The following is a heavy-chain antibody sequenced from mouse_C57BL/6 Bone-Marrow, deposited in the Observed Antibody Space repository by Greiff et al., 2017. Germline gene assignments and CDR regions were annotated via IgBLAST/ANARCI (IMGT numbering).Heavy chain of an antibody. Sequence: VQLQQPGAELVKPGASVKMSCKASGYTFTSYWITWVKQRPGQGLEWIGDIYPGSGSTNYNEKFKSKATLTVDTSSSTAYMQLSSLTSEDSAVYYCARARDYDGAMDDWGQGTSVTVSS. CDR1: GYTFTSYW. CDR3: ARARDYDGAMDD. V-gene: IGHV1-55*01. J-gene: IGHJ4*01. D-gene: IGHD2-4*01. CDR2: IYPGSGST.